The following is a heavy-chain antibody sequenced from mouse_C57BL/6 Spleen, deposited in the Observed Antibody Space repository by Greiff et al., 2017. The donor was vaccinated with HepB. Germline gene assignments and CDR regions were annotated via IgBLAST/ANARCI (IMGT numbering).Heavy chain of an antibody. CDR1: GYTFTSYW. CDR2: IYPSDSET. J-gene: IGHJ1*03. Sequence: QVQLKQPGAELVRPGSSVKLSCKASGYTFTSYWMDWVKQRPGQGLEWIGNIYPSDSETHYNQKFKDKATLTVDKSSSTAYMQLSSLTSEDSAVYYCARSLLGYWYFDVWGTGTTVTVSS. V-gene: IGHV1-61*01. CDR3: ARSLLGYWYFDV. D-gene: IGHD4-1*01.